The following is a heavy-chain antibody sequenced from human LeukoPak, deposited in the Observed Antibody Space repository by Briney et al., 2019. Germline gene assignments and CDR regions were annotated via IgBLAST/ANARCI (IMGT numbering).Heavy chain of an antibody. D-gene: IGHD4-11*01. J-gene: IGHJ4*02. CDR1: GYTFTGSY. CDR3: ARAVTLTDIDY. V-gene: IGHV1-2*02. Sequence: GAPVKASCEASGYTFTGSYIHWVRQAPGQGLEWMGWINPNSGYTDSAQSFQGRVTLTRDTSISTAYMELSSLRSDDTAVYYCARAVTLTDIDYWGQGTLVTVSS. CDR2: INPNSGYT.